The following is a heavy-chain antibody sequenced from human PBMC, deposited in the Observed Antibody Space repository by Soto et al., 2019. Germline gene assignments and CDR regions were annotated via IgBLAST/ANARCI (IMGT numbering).Heavy chain of an antibody. V-gene: IGHV3-64*01. J-gene: IGHJ4*02. CDR2: ISSNGGST. CDR3: ARSNWNYVSPFDY. CDR1: GFTFSSYA. Sequence: GGSLRLSCAASGFTFSSYAMHWVRQAPGKGLEYVSAISSNGGSTYYANSVKGRFTISRDNSKNTLYLQMGSLRAEDMAVYYCARSNWNYVSPFDYWGQGTLVTVSS. D-gene: IGHD1-7*01.